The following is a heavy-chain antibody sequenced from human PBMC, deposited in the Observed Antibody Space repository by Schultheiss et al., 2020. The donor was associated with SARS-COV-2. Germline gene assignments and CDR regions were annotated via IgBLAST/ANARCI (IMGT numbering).Heavy chain of an antibody. CDR3: ARERSGFYDSSGYYY. J-gene: IGHJ4*02. CDR1: GFTFSSYG. D-gene: IGHD3-22*01. CDR2: ISSSSSYT. Sequence: GGSLRLSCAASGFTFSSYGMHWVRQAPGKGLEWVSYISSSSSYTNYADSVKGRFTISRDNAKNSLYLQMSSLRVEDTAVYYCARERSGFYDSSGYYYWGQGTLVTVSS. V-gene: IGHV3-21*05.